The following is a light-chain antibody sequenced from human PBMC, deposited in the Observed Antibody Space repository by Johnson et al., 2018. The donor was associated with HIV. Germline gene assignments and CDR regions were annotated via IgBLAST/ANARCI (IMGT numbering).Light chain of an antibody. CDR2: ENN. V-gene: IGLV1-51*02. CDR1: SSNIGNNY. CDR3: GTWDSSLSAGGANYV. Sequence: QPVLTQPPSMYAAPGQRVTISCSGSSSNIGNNYVSWYQQLPGTAPKLLIYENNKRPSGIPDRFSGSKSGTSATLGITGLQTGDEADYYCGTWDSSLSAGGANYVFGTGTKVTVL. J-gene: IGLJ1*01.